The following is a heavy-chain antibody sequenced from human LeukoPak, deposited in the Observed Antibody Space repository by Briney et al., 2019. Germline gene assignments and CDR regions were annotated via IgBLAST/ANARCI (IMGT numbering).Heavy chain of an antibody. CDR3: TRDRILWFGELLGWFDP. D-gene: IGHD3-10*01. CDR2: IRSKAYGGTT. V-gene: IGHV3-49*04. Sequence: PGGSLRLSCTASGFTFGDYAMSWVRQAPGKGLEWVGFIRSKAYGGTTEYAASVKGGFTISRDDSKSIAYLQMNSLKTEDTAVYYCTRDRILWFGELLGWFDPWGQGTLVTVSS. J-gene: IGHJ5*02. CDR1: GFTFGDYA.